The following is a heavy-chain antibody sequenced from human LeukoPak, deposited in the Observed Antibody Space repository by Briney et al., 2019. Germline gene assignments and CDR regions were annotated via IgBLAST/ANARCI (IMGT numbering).Heavy chain of an antibody. V-gene: IGHV4-4*02. CDR2: IYHSGST. D-gene: IGHD2-15*01. CDR3: AKEAVAAGPHYFDY. CDR1: GGSISSGNW. Sequence: SETLSLTCAVSGGSISSGNWWSWVRQPPGKGLEWIGEIYHSGSTNYNPSLKSRVTISVDKSKNQFSLNLTSVTAADTAVYFCAKEAVAAGPHYFDYWGQGTLVSVSS. J-gene: IGHJ4*02.